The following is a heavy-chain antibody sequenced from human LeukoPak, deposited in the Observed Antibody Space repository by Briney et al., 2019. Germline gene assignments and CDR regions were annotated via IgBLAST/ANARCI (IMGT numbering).Heavy chain of an antibody. D-gene: IGHD3/OR15-3a*01. CDR1: GFTFSNAW. Sequence: GGSLRVSCAASGFTFSNAWMSWVRQAPGKGLEWVGRIKSKTDGGTTDYAAPVKGRFTISRDDSKNTLYLQIKSLKTDETAVYYCTTDFGLVGAGEAFDMWGQGTMVTVSS. V-gene: IGHV3-15*01. CDR3: TTDFGLVGAGEAFDM. J-gene: IGHJ3*02. CDR2: IKSKTDGGTT.